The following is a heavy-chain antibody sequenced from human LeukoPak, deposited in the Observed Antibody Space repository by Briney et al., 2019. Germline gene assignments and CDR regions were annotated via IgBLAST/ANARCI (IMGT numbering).Heavy chain of an antibody. D-gene: IGHD6-13*01. Sequence: GGSLRLSCAASGFSFSSYAMSWVRQAPGKGLEWVSSISSSSSYIYYADSVKGRFTISRDNAKNSLYLQMNSLRAEDTAVYYCAKDSYSSTWYVIHFWGQGTLVTVSS. CDR1: GFSFSSYA. V-gene: IGHV3-21*01. CDR3: AKDSYSSTWYVIHF. CDR2: ISSSSSYI. J-gene: IGHJ4*02.